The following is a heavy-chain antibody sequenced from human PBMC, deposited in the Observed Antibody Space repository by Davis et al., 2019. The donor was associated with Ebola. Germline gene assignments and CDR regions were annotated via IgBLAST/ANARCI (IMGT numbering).Heavy chain of an antibody. CDR1: GYTFTAYY. Sequence: ASVKVSCKASGYTFTAYYMHWVRQAPGQGLEWMGWINPNSGGTNYAQKLQGRVTMTTDTSTSTAYMELRSLRSDDTAVYYCARGGAYSGCYDDAFDIWGQGTMVTVSS. CDR3: ARGGAYSGCYDDAFDI. J-gene: IGHJ3*02. CDR2: INPNSGGT. D-gene: IGHD1-26*01. V-gene: IGHV1-2*02.